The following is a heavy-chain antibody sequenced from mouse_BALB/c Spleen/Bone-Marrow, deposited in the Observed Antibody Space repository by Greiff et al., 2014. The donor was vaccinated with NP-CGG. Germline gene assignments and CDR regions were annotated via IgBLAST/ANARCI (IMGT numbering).Heavy chain of an antibody. CDR3: AREGLRRRAAMDY. D-gene: IGHD2-4*01. V-gene: IGHV5-9-4*01. CDR1: GFTFSSYA. CDR2: ISSGGSYT. J-gene: IGHJ4*01. Sequence: EVKLVESGGGLVRPGGSLKLSCAASGFTFSSYAMSWVRQSPEERLEWVAEISSGGSYTYYPDTVTGRFTISRDNAKNTLYLEMSILRSEDTAMYYCAREGLRRRAAMDYWGQGTSVTVSS.